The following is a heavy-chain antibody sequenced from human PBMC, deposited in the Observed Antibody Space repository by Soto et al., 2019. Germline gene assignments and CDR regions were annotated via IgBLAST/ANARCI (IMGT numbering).Heavy chain of an antibody. CDR3: VAGQYFFDY. V-gene: IGHV3-30*03. Sequence: QVQLVESGGGVVQPGRSLRLSCAASGFTFSSYGMQWVRQAPGKGLEWVAVISYDGSNKYYADSVKDRFTISRDNSKSTLYLQMKSLRADDTAVYYCVAGQYFFDYCGQGTLVTVSS. J-gene: IGHJ4*02. CDR2: ISYDGSNK. CDR1: GFTFSSYG. D-gene: IGHD6-19*01.